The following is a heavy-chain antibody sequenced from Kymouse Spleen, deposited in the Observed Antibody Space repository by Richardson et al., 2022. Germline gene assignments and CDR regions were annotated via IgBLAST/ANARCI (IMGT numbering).Heavy chain of an antibody. Sequence: QVQLVESGGGVVQPGRSLRLSCAASGFTFSSYGMHWVRQAPGKGLEWVAVISYDGSNKYYADSVKGRFTISRDNSKNTLYLQMNSLRAEDTAVYYCAKDGGIAARPDAFDIWGQGTMVTVSS. CDR1: GFTFSSYG. CDR2: ISYDGSNK. D-gene: IGHD6-6*01. J-gene: IGHJ3*02. CDR3: AKDGGIAARPDAFDI. V-gene: IGHV3-30*18.